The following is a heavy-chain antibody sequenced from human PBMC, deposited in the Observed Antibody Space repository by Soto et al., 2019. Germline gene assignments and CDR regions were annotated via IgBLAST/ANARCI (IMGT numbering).Heavy chain of an antibody. CDR2: ISSSGDTI. D-gene: IGHD6-19*01. J-gene: IGHJ4*02. CDR3: ARGGVAYTSGWGIDY. CDR1: GFTFSDYY. V-gene: IGHV3-11*01. Sequence: QVQLVESGGGLVKPGGSLRLSCAASGFTFSDYYMNWIRQAPGKGLEWVSYISSSGDTIYYADSVKGRFTMSRDNAKNSLYVQMDSRRAEDTAVYYCARGGVAYTSGWGIDYWGQGTLVTVSS.